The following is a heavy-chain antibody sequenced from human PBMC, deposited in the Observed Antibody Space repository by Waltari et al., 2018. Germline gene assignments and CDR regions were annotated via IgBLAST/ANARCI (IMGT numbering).Heavy chain of an antibody. D-gene: IGHD6-19*01. CDR3: ARGGGPRTIVAVTFDF. Sequence: QVQLVQSGAEVKKPGASVKVSCKASGYTFSNFGINGVRQAPGQGLEWMGWISCYSGNTDYEQKLQGRVTMTTDTSTNTAYLELRGLRSDDTAVYYCARGGGPRTIVAVTFDFWGQGTLVTVSS. CDR2: ISCYSGNT. V-gene: IGHV1-18*01. CDR1: GYTFSNFG. J-gene: IGHJ4*02.